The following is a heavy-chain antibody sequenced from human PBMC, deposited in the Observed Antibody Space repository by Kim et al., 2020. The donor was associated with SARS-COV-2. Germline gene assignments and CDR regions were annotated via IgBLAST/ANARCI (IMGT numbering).Heavy chain of an antibody. Sequence: GGSLRLSCAASGFTFNNYIMNWVRQAPGKGLEWVSSISSSSSYIYYADSVKGRFTISRDNAKNSLYLQMNSLRAEDTAVYYCARVPVWAGNHPHFDYWGQGTLVTVSS. J-gene: IGHJ4*02. CDR2: ISSSSSYI. CDR1: GFTFNNYI. V-gene: IGHV3-21*01. D-gene: IGHD3-16*01. CDR3: ARVPVWAGNHPHFDY.